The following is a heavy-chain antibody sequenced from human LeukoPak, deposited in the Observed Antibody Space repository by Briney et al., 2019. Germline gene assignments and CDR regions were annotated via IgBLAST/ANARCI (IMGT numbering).Heavy chain of an antibody. CDR1: GGSISSYY. D-gene: IGHD4-11*01. CDR3: ARGGLGGITAYSNYLFDY. V-gene: IGHV4-59*05. Sequence: SETLSLTCTVSGGSISSYYWSWIRQPPGKGLEWIGSIYYSGSTYYNPSLKSRVTISVDTSKNQFSLNLTSVTAADTAVYYCARGGLGGITAYSNYLFDYWGQGTLVTVSS. J-gene: IGHJ4*02. CDR2: IYYSGST.